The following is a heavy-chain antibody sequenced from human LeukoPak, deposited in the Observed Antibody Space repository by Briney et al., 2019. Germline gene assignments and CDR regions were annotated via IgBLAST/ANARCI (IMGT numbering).Heavy chain of an antibody. J-gene: IGHJ6*03. V-gene: IGHV4-38-2*01. CDR3: ARGTATVITYYYYYMDV. D-gene: IGHD4-11*01. Sequence: PSETLSLTCAVSGYSISSGYYWGWIRQPPGKGLEWTGSIYHSGSTYYNPSLKSRVTISVDTSKNQFSLKLSSVTAADTAVYYCARGTATVITYYYYYMDVWGKGTTVTVSS. CDR2: IYHSGST. CDR1: GYSISSGYY.